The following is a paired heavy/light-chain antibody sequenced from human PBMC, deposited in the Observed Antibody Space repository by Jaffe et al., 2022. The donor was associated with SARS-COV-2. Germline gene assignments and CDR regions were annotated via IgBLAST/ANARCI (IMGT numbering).Heavy chain of an antibody. CDR3: AKGFIVGATPLDY. D-gene: IGHD1-26*01. CDR1: GFPFSRYG. V-gene: IGHV3-30*18. Sequence: QVQMVESGGGVVQPGRSLRLSCAASGFPFSRYGMHWVRQAPGKGLEWVAIISNDEKNKHYAGSVKGRFTISRDNPTNTLYLQMNSLRVEDTAVYYCAKGFIVGATPLDYWGQGTLVTVSS. CDR2: ISNDEKNK. J-gene: IGHJ4*02.
Light chain of an antibody. CDR1: QGISNY. Sequence: DIQMTQSPSSLSASVGDRVTITCRASQGISNYLAWYQQKPGKVPKLLIYAASTLQSGVPSRFSGSGSGTDFTLTISSLQPEDVATYYCQKYNSVPYTFGQGTKLEIK. CDR3: QKYNSVPYT. J-gene: IGKJ2*01. V-gene: IGKV1-27*01. CDR2: AAS.